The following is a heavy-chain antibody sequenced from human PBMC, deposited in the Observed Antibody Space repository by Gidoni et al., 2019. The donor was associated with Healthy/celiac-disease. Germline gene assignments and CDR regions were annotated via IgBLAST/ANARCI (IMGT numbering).Heavy chain of an antibody. V-gene: IGHV1-2*04. CDR2: INPNSGGT. CDR1: GYTFTGYY. Sequence: QVQLVQSGAEVKKPGASVKVSCKASGYTFTGYYMHWVRQAPGQGLEWMGWINPNSGGTNYAQKFQGWVTMTRDTSISTAYMELSRLRSDDTAVYYCARGHNYYDSSGYYGEWGQGTLVTVSS. D-gene: IGHD3-22*01. CDR3: ARGHNYYDSSGYYGE. J-gene: IGHJ4*02.